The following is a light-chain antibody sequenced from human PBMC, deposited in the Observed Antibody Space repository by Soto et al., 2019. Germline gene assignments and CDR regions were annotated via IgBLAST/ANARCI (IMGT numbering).Light chain of an antibody. V-gene: IGLV4-69*01. CDR1: SGHSSYA. CDR2: LNSDGNH. CDR3: QTWGTGIRVV. Sequence: QSVLTQSPSASASLGASVKLTCTLSSGHSSYAIAWHQQQPEKGPRYLMKLNSDGNHSKGDGIPDRFSGSSSGAERYLTISSLQSEDEADYYCQTWGTGIRVVFGGGTKLTVL. J-gene: IGLJ2*01.